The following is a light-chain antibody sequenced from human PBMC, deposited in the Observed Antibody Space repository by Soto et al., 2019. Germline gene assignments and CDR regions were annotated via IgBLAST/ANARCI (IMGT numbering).Light chain of an antibody. V-gene: IGLV1-51*02. CDR1: TSNSVMTS. CDR3: GTWESSLRKDV. J-gene: IGLJ1*01. CDR2: EKY. Sequence: QSVLTQPPSVSAAPGQNVTISCSGRTSNSVMTSVSWYQQLPEAAPKLLIHEKYKRPSGIPDRFSGSKSGTSATLGITGLQPGEDADYYCGTWESSLRKDVFGPGTKLTVL.